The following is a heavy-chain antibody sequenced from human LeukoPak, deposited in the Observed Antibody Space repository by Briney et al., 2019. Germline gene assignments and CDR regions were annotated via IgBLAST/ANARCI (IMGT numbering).Heavy chain of an antibody. Sequence: GGSLRLSCAASGFTFIHYWMSWVRQAPGKGLVWVSRISTDGITTSYADSVKGRFTISRDNAKNTLYLQMNSLRAEDTAVYYCARDRGSSSISDYWGQGTLVTVSS. CDR1: GFTFIHYW. CDR3: ARDRGSSSISDY. CDR2: ISTDGITT. V-gene: IGHV3-74*01. J-gene: IGHJ4*02. D-gene: IGHD6-6*01.